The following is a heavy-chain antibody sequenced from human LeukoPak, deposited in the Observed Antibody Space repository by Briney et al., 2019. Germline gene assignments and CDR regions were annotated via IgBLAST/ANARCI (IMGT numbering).Heavy chain of an antibody. Sequence: PSETLSLTCTVSGASISSGNYYWAWVRQPAGKGLEWLGRIYGSGRTNYNPSLKRRLTISEATSKRQFSLKLSSVTAADTAVYYCVRDSALNYFDYWGQGTLVTVSS. V-gene: IGHV4-61*02. CDR3: VRDSALNYFDY. J-gene: IGHJ4*02. CDR1: GASISSGNYY. CDR2: IYGSGRT.